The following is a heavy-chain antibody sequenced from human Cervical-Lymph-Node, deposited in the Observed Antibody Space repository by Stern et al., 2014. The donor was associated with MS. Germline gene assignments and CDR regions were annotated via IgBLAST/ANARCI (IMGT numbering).Heavy chain of an antibody. D-gene: IGHD4-11*01. J-gene: IGHJ6*02. CDR2: IRSKAYGGTT. Sequence: EVQLVESGGGLVQPGRSLRLSGSASGFPFGDDAVSWFRKAPGKGLEWVGSIRSKAYGGTTEFAASVKGRFTISRDDSKSIAYLQMNNLKTEDTAVYYCSRFSNYYYSGLDVWGQGTTVTVSS. V-gene: IGHV3-49*03. CDR3: SRFSNYYYSGLDV. CDR1: GFPFGDDA.